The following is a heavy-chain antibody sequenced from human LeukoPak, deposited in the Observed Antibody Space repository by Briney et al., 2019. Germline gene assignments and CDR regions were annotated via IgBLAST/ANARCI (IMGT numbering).Heavy chain of an antibody. J-gene: IGHJ3*02. CDR1: GFTFDDYA. CDR2: INWNSGRI. Sequence: HPGGSLRLSCAASGFTFDDYAMHWVRQAPGKGLEWVSGINWNSGRIGYADSVKGRFTISRDNAKNSLYLQMNSLRAEDAAAYYCARFLHRGSGSYSDAFDIWGQGTMVTVSS. CDR3: ARFLHRGSGSYSDAFDI. V-gene: IGHV3-9*01. D-gene: IGHD3-10*01.